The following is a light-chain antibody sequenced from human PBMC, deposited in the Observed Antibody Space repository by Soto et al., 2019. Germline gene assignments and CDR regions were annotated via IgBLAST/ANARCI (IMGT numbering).Light chain of an antibody. V-gene: IGKV3D-15*01. Sequence: EIVMTQSPDILSVSPGERATLSCRASQGVSSSLAWYQQKPGQAPRLLIYDASTRATGIPARFSGSGSGTEFTLTISSRQSEDFALYYCQQYNKWPPVYTFGQGTKLEIK. CDR3: QQYNKWPPVYT. J-gene: IGKJ2*01. CDR2: DAS. CDR1: QGVSSS.